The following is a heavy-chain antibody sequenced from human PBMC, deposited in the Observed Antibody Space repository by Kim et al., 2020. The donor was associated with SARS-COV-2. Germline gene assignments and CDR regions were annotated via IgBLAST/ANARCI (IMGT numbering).Heavy chain of an antibody. J-gene: IGHJ6*02. Sequence: ASVKVSCKASGYTFTSYGISWVRQAPGQGLEWMGWISAYNGNTNYAQKLQGRVTMTTDTSTSTAYMELRSLRSDDTAVYYCARDSYGYEPLYYYYYGMDVWGQGTTVTVSS. CDR1: GYTFTSYG. D-gene: IGHD5-18*01. CDR3: ARDSYGYEPLYYYYYGMDV. V-gene: IGHV1-18*01. CDR2: ISAYNGNT.